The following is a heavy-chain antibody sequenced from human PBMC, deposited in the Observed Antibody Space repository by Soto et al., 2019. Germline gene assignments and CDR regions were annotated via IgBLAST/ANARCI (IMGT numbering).Heavy chain of an antibody. Sequence: GGSLRLSCAASGFTFSSYAMHWVRQAPGKGLEWVAVISYDGSNKYYADSVKGRFTISRDNSKNTLYLQMNSLRAEDTAVYYCARDGDPGTTGTTWRNYYYYGMDVWGQGTTVTVSS. CDR1: GFTFSSYA. D-gene: IGHD1-1*01. J-gene: IGHJ6*02. CDR3: ARDGDPGTTGTTWRNYYYYGMDV. V-gene: IGHV3-30-3*01. CDR2: ISYDGSNK.